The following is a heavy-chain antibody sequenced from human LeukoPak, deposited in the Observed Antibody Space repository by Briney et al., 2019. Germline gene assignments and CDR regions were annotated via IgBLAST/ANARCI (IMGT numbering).Heavy chain of an antibody. CDR3: ATLVSTRYYFDY. Sequence: SETLSLTCTVSDYSISSGYGYYWGWIRQPPGRGLEWIGNIYHSGITYYNHFNSSLKSRVSISIDTSKNQFSLRLTSVTAADTAVYFCATLVSTRYYFDYWGQGTLVTVSS. CDR1: DYSISSGYGYY. J-gene: IGHJ4*02. CDR2: IYHSGIT. D-gene: IGHD5/OR15-5a*01. V-gene: IGHV4-38-2*02.